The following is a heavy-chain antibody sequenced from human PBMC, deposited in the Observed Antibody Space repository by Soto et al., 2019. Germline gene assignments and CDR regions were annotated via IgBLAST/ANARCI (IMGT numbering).Heavy chain of an antibody. CDR2: INAGNGNT. CDR3: ARCITLVLGVRSYGMDV. Sequence: QVQLVQSGAEEKKPGASVKVSCKASGYTFSDYEMHWVRQAPGQRLEWMGWINAGNGNTKSSQKFQGRVTITRDTSASTAYMELSSLRSEDTAVYYCARCITLVLGVRSYGMDVWGQGTTVTVSS. V-gene: IGHV1-3*05. J-gene: IGHJ6*02. CDR1: GYTFSDYE. D-gene: IGHD3-10*01.